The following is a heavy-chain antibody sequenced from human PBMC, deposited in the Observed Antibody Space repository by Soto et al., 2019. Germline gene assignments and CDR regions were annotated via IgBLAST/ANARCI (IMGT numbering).Heavy chain of an antibody. V-gene: IGHV4-34*01. J-gene: IGHJ4*02. Sequence: PSETLSLTCAVYGGSFSGYYWSWIRQPPGKGLEWIGEINHSGSTNYNPSLKSRVTISVDTSKNQFSLKLSSVTAADTAVYYCARGRGLYSGYDYFDYWGQGTLVTVSS. CDR3: ARGRGLYSGYDYFDY. CDR2: INHSGST. CDR1: GGSFSGYY. D-gene: IGHD5-12*01.